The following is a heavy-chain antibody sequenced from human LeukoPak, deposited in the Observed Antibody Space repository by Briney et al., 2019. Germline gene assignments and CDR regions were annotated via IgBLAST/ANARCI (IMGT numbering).Heavy chain of an antibody. V-gene: IGHV3-74*01. Sequence: PGGSLRLSCAASGFTFSSHWMHWVRQAPGKGLVWVSRINSDGSSTTYADSMKGRFTISRDNAKNTLYLQMNSLRAEDTAVYYCARVLAVAGTGAFDMSGQGTMITVSS. J-gene: IGHJ3*02. D-gene: IGHD6-19*01. CDR3: ARVLAVAGTGAFDM. CDR1: GFTFSSHW. CDR2: INSDGSST.